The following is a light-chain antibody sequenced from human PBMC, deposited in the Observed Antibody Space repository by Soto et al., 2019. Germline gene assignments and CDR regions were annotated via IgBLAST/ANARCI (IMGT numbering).Light chain of an antibody. CDR3: SSHTSSSAVV. V-gene: IGLV2-14*03. Sequence: QSALTQPASVSGSPGQSITISCTGTSSDVGGYDYVSWYQRHPGEAPRLMIYDVTNRPSGVSDRFSGSKSGNTASLTISGLQTEDEADYYCSSHTSSSAVVFGGGTKLTVL. J-gene: IGLJ2*01. CDR2: DVT. CDR1: SSDVGGYDY.